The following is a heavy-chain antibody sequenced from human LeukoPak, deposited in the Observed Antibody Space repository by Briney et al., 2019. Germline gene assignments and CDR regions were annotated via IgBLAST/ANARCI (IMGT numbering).Heavy chain of an antibody. D-gene: IGHD1-26*01. CDR1: GYTFTGYF. V-gene: IGHV1-2*06. CDR2: INPNSGGT. J-gene: IGHJ4*02. CDR3: ARDLSSTSNWELDY. Sequence: ASVKVSCKASGYTFTGYFMHWLRQAPGQGLEWMGRINPNSGGTNYAQDFQGRVTMTRDTSINTAYMELSRLTSDDTAVYYCARDLSSTSNWELDYWGQGTLVTVSS.